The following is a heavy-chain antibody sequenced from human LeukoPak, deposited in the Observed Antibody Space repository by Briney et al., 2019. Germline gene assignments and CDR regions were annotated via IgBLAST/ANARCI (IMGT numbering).Heavy chain of an antibody. CDR3: ATFRYYYDSSGYKY. Sequence: GASVKVSCKVSGYTLTELSMHWVRQAPGKGLEWMGGFDPEDGETICAQKFQGRVTMTEDTSTDTAYMELSSLRSEDTAVYYCATFRYYYDSSGYKYWGQGTLVTVSS. J-gene: IGHJ4*02. CDR2: FDPEDGET. D-gene: IGHD3-22*01. CDR1: GYTLTELS. V-gene: IGHV1-24*01.